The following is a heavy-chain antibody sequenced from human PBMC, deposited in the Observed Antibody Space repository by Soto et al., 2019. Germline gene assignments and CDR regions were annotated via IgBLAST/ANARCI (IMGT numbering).Heavy chain of an antibody. Sequence: EVQLVESGGDLVQPGGSLRLSCATSGFTFSSYWMSWVRQAPGNGLEWVANINQDGSEKYYLDSVKGRFTISRDNAKNSLYLPVNSLRAEDTAVYYCAPRKDVYYYGMDVWGQGTTV. CDR1: GFTFSSYW. CDR2: INQDGSEK. CDR3: APRKDVYYYGMDV. V-gene: IGHV3-7*01. D-gene: IGHD2-15*01. J-gene: IGHJ6*02.